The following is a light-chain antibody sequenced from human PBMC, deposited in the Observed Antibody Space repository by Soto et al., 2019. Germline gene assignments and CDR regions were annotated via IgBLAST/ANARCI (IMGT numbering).Light chain of an antibody. V-gene: IGKV3-11*01. CDR3: QHRTSWPLS. CDR1: QSLGGS. J-gene: IGKJ4*01. CDR2: DGS. Sequence: EIVLTQSPATLSLSPGERATLSCRASQSLGGSLAWYQQKPGQAPRLLIYDGSTRATGIPARFSGSGSGTAFTLTISGLVPEDFAVYYCQHRTSWPLSFGGGTRVEI.